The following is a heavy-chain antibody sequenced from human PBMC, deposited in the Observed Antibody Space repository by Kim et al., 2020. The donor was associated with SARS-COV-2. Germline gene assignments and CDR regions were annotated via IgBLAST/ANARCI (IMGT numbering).Heavy chain of an antibody. CDR1: GFTFSTYG. CDR3: AKDIRCDYRGYYRHHYGLEV. CDR2: ISDEGRKE. J-gene: IGHJ6*02. V-gene: IGHV3-30*18. Sequence: GGSLRLSCVGSGFTFSTYGMHWVRQAPGKGPEWLAVISDEGRKEFYADSVKGRFTISRDNSRNTVYLQMNSLRAEDTAIYYCAKDIRCDYRGYYRHHYGLEVWGQGTTVTVSS. D-gene: IGHD4-4*01.